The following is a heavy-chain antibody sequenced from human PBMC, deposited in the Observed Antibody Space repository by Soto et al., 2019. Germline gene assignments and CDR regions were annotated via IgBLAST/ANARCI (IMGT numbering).Heavy chain of an antibody. CDR3: AKPPDMDLYYYYGMDV. D-gene: IGHD3-9*01. V-gene: IGHV3-23*01. J-gene: IGHJ6*02. CDR1: GFIFTNYG. Sequence: GGSLRLSCAASGFIFTNYGMSWVRQAPGKGLEWVSGISGSGGTTYYADSVKGRFTISRDNSKNTLYLQMNGLRAEDTAVYYCAKPPDMDLYYYYGMDVWGQGTTVTVSS. CDR2: ISGSGGTT.